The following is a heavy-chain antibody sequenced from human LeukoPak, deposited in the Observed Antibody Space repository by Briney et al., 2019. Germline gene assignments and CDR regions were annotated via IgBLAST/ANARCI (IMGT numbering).Heavy chain of an antibody. CDR1: EFSVGSNY. Sequence: GGSLRLSCAASEFSVGSNYMTWVRQAPGKGLEWVSAISGSGGSTYYADSVKGRFTISRDNSKNTLYLQMNSLRAEDTAVYYCAAVDVDTAFPWGQGTLVTVSS. D-gene: IGHD5-18*01. V-gene: IGHV3-23*01. J-gene: IGHJ5*02. CDR2: ISGSGGST. CDR3: AAVDVDTAFP.